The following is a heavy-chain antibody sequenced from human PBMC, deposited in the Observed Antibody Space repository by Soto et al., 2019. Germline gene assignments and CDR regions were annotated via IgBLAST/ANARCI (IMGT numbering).Heavy chain of an antibody. J-gene: IGHJ6*02. D-gene: IGHD5-18*01. CDR2: IYYSGST. Sequence: ETLSLTWTVAGDYGSHGSHYWSWNKKTPGKGLEWIGYIYYSGSTNYNPSLKSRVTISVDTSKNQFSLKLSSVTAADTAMYHSARGERSYCFRVGRFFYGMDDWGQGTTVSLSS. CDR1: GDYGSHGSHY. V-gene: IGHV4-61*01. CDR3: ARGERSYCFRVGRFFYGMDD.